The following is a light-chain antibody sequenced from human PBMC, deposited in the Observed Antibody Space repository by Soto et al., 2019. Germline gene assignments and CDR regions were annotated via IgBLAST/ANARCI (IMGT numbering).Light chain of an antibody. CDR2: GAS. V-gene: IGKV3-20*01. J-gene: IGKJ5*01. CDR1: QSVSSNY. Sequence: EIVLTQSPGTLSLSPGERATLSCRASQSVSSNYLAWYQQKPGQAPRLLIYGASSRATGIPDRFSGSGSGTDFTLTISRLEPEDFAVYYCQQYGSNWPRITFGQGTRLEIK. CDR3: QQYGSNWPRIT.